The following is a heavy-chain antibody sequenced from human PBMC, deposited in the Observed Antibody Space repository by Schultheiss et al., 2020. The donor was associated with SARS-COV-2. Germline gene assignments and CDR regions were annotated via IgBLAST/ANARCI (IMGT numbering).Heavy chain of an antibody. CDR2: INHSGST. Sequence: SETLSLTCAVYGGSFSGYYWSWIRQPPGKGLEWIGEINHSGSTNYNPSLKSRVTMSVDTSKNQFSLKLSSVTAADTAVYYCARGGGGLKIDYWGQGTLVTVSS. CDR1: GGSFSGYY. CDR3: ARGGGGLKIDY. D-gene: IGHD1-26*01. J-gene: IGHJ4*02. V-gene: IGHV4-34*01.